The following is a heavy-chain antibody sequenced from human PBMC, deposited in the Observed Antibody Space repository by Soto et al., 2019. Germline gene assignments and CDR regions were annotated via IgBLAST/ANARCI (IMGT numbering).Heavy chain of an antibody. J-gene: IGHJ4*02. CDR3: ARVKSGDYYVDY. Sequence: EVQLVESGGGLVQPGGSLRLSCAASGFTFSSYAMYWVRQAQGKGLEYVSAITSNGGSTYYANSVKGRFTISRDNSKNTLYLQMGSLRAEDMAVYFCARVKSGDYYVDYWGQGTMVTVSS. CDR2: ITSNGGST. D-gene: IGHD1-26*01. V-gene: IGHV3-64*01. CDR1: GFTFSSYA.